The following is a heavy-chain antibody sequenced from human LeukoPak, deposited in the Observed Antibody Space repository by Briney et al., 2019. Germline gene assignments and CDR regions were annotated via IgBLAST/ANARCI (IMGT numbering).Heavy chain of an antibody. J-gene: IGHJ6*03. CDR3: ARSIAAAGPRATYMDV. Sequence: GGSLRLSCAASGFTFSSYAMHWVRQAPGKGLEWVAVISYDGSNKYYADSVKGRFTISRDNSKNTLYLQMNSLRAEDTAVYYCARSIAAAGPRATYMDVWGKGTTVTVSS. D-gene: IGHD6-13*01. CDR1: GFTFSSYA. V-gene: IGHV3-30*04. CDR2: ISYDGSNK.